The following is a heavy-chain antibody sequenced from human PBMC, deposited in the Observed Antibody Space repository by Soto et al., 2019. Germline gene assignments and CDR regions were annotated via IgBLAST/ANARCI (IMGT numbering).Heavy chain of an antibody. V-gene: IGHV5-51*01. CDR3: ARLEYSSGWYYFDY. J-gene: IGHJ4*02. CDR2: IYPSDSDT. CDR1: GYSFTSCW. Sequence: PGESLKISCKGSGYSFTSCWIGWVRQMPGKGLEWMGIIYPSDSDTRYGPSFQGQVTISADKSLSTAYLQWSSLKASDTAMYYCARLEYSSGWYYFDYWGQGTLVTVS. D-gene: IGHD6-13*01.